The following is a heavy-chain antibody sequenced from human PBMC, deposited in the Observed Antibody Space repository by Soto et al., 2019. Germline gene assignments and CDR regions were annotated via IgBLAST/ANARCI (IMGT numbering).Heavy chain of an antibody. Sequence: EVQLVESGGGLVKPGGSLRLSCAASGFTFSSYSMNWVRQAPGKGLEWVSSISSSSSYIYYADSVKGRFTISRDNDKNSLYLQINSLRDEETAVYYCARDSAGGEYYDFWSVPTTYGMDVWGQGTTVTVSS. D-gene: IGHD3-3*01. V-gene: IGHV3-21*01. J-gene: IGHJ6*02. CDR1: GFTFSSYS. CDR3: ARDSAGGEYYDFWSVPTTYGMDV. CDR2: ISSSSSYI.